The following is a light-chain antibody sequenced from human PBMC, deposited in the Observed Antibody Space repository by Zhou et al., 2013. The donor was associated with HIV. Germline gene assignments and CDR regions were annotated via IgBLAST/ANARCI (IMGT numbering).Light chain of an antibody. CDR2: GAS. Sequence: EIVLTQSPGTLSLSPGERATLSCRASQSVSSSYLAWYQQKPGQAPRLLIYGASSRATGIPDRFSGSGSGTDFTLTISRLEPEDFAVYYCQHYGSSPASTFG. CDR1: QSVSSSY. J-gene: IGKJ5*01. V-gene: IGKV3-20*01. CDR3: QHYGSSPAST.